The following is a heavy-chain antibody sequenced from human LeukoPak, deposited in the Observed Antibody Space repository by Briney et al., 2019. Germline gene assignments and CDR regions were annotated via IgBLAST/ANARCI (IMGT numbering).Heavy chain of an antibody. Sequence: ASVKASCKASGYTFTSYDINWVRQATGQGLEWMGWMNPNSGNTDYAQKFQGRFTITINTSISTAYMELSSLRSEDMAVYYCARGGRVAADYWGQGTLVTVSS. CDR1: GYTFTSYD. D-gene: IGHD6-13*01. J-gene: IGHJ4*02. CDR3: ARGGRVAADY. CDR2: MNPNSGNT. V-gene: IGHV1-8*03.